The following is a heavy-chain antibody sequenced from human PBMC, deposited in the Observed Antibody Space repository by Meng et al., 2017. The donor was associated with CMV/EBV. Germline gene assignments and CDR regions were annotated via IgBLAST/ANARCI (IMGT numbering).Heavy chain of an antibody. CDR3: ARDARKSPEGSHFDY. CDR1: GYTFTSYG. Sequence: QVQLVQSRAEVKKPGASVKDSCKASGYTFTSYGISWVRQAPGQGLEWMGWISAYNGNTNYAQKLQGRVTMTTDTSTSTAYMELRSLRSDDTAVYYCARDARKSPEGSHFDYWGQGTLVTVSS. V-gene: IGHV1-18*01. CDR2: ISAYNGNT. J-gene: IGHJ4*02.